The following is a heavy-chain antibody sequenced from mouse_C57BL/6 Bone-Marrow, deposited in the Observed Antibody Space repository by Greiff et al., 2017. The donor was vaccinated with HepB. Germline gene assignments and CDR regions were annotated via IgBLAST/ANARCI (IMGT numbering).Heavy chain of an antibody. CDR3: TDYYGSSSYFDY. Sequence: DVELVESGGGLVQPGGSMKLSCVASGFTFSNYWMNWVRQSPEKGLEWVAQIRLKSDNYATHYAESVKGRFTISRDDSKSSVYLQMNNLRAEDTGIYYCTDYYGSSSYFDYWGQGTTLTVSS. CDR1: GFTFSNYW. J-gene: IGHJ2*01. V-gene: IGHV6-3*01. D-gene: IGHD1-1*01. CDR2: IRLKSDNYAT.